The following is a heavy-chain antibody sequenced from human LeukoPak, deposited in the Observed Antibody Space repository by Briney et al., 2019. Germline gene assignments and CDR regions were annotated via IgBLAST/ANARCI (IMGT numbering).Heavy chain of an antibody. CDR1: GGSISSSSYY. J-gene: IGHJ5*02. CDR3: ARQTVTTSIWFDP. CDR2: IYYSGST. Sequence: SETLSLTCTVSGGSISSSSYYWGWIRQPPGKGLEWIGSIYYSGSTYYNPSLKSRVTISVDTSKNQFSLKLSSVTAADTAVYYCARQTVTTSIWFDPWGQGTLVTVSS. D-gene: IGHD4-11*01. V-gene: IGHV4-39*01.